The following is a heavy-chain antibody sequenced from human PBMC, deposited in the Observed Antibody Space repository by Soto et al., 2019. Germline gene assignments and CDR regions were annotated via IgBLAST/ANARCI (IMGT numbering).Heavy chain of an antibody. V-gene: IGHV4-39*01. D-gene: IGHD1-7*01. Sequence: QLQLQESGPGLVKPSETLSLTCTVSGGSISSSSYYWGWIRQPPGKGLEWIGSIYYSGSTYYNPSLKSRVTISVDTSKNLFALKLSSVTAADTAVYYCASREAITGTTLEDYWGQGTLVTVSS. CDR3: ASREAITGTTLEDY. CDR1: GGSISSSSYY. J-gene: IGHJ4*02. CDR2: IYYSGST.